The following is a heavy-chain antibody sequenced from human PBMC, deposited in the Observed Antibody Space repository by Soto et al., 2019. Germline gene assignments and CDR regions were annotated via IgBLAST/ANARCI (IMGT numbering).Heavy chain of an antibody. CDR3: AREITDYGMDV. V-gene: IGHV1-8*01. CDR2: MNPNRGNT. J-gene: IGHJ6*02. D-gene: IGHD1-20*01. CDR1: GYTFTSYD. Sequence: QVQLVQSGAEVKKPGASVKVSCKASGYTFTSYDINWVRQATGQGREWMGWMNPNRGNTAYAQKFQGSVNMTTNTPMSTAYMELSTLRSDDTAVYYCAREITDYGMDVWGQGTTVTVSS.